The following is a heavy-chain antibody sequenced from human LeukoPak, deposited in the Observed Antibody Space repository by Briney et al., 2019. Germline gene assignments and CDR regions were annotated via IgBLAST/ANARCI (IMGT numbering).Heavy chain of an antibody. D-gene: IGHD5-12*01. CDR1: GLTFSTYD. CDR3: ARGGYSGFDV. V-gene: IGHV3-13*04. J-gene: IGHJ3*01. Sequence: GSLRLSCAASGLTFSTYDMHWVRPATGEGLEWVSGIGKGGDTYYVGSVKGRFTISRENAKNSLYLQMNSLRSGDTAVYYCARGGYSGFDVWGQGTVVTVSS. CDR2: IGKGGDT.